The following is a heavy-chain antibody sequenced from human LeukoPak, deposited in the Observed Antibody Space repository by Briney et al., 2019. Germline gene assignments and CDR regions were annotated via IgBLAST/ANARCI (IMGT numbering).Heavy chain of an antibody. CDR2: IKQDGSEK. CDR3: ARDKGGYDTSGSLFVF. V-gene: IGHV3-7*03. D-gene: IGHD3-22*01. J-gene: IGHJ4*02. Sequence: AGGSLRLSCAASGFTFSRYWMSWVRQAPRKGLEWVANIKQDGSEKYYVDSVKGRFTISRDNAKNSLYLQMNSLRAEDTAVYYCARDKGGYDTSGSLFVFGGQGTLVTVSS. CDR1: GFTFSRYW.